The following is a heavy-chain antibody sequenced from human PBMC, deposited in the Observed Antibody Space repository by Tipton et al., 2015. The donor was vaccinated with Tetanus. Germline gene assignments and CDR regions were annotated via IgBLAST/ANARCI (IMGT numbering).Heavy chain of an antibody. CDR3: ARGMDYDSSGIDDF. CDR1: GYAFSSYD. V-gene: IGHV1-8*01. J-gene: IGHJ4*02. CDR2: MNPNTGLA. D-gene: IGHD3-22*01. Sequence: QSGPEVKKPGASVKVSCKASGYAFSSYDLNWVRQAAGQGLEWLGYMNPNTGLARVAQKFQGRVTMTSDTSISTAYMEVSRLRSDDTAIYYCARGMDYDSSGIDDFWGQGTLVTVSS.